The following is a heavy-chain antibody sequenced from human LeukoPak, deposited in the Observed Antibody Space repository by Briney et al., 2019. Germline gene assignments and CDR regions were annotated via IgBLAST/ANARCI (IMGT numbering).Heavy chain of an antibody. V-gene: IGHV3-53*05. CDR1: GFTVSSNY. CDR2: IYSGGST. J-gene: IGHJ4*02. Sequence: PGGSLRLSCAASGFTVSSNYMNWVRQAPGKGLEWVSVIYSGGSTYYADSVKGRFTISRDNSKNTLYLQMDSLRAEDTAVYYCARDRAWNYFDYWGQGTLVTVSS. D-gene: IGHD3-3*01. CDR3: ARDRAWNYFDY.